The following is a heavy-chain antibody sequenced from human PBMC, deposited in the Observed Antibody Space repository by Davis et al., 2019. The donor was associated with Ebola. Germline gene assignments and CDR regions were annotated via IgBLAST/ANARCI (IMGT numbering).Heavy chain of an antibody. CDR3: ANGDSLPSYYDHSGYFFFYY. V-gene: IGHV3-23*01. CDR2: ISPSGGSP. D-gene: IGHD3-22*01. J-gene: IGHJ4*02. Sequence: GESLKISCAASGFTFSTYAMGWVRQAPGKGLEWVSSISPSGGSPYYADSVKGRFTISRDNSKNTLYLQMSSLRVEDTAVYYCANGDSLPSYYDHSGYFFFYYWGQGTLVTVSS. CDR1: GFTFSTYA.